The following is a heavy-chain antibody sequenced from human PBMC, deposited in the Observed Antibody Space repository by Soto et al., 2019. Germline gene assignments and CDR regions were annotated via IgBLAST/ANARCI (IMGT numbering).Heavy chain of an antibody. D-gene: IGHD3-10*01. CDR2: IYWNDDK. Sequence: QITLKESGPTLVKPTQTLTLTCTFSGFSLSTSGVGVGWIRQPPGKALEWLALIYWNDDKRYSPSLKSRLTITKDNSKNQVVLTITNMDPVDTATYYCAHMILWFGEFTEYYFDYWGQGTLVTVSS. J-gene: IGHJ4*02. CDR3: AHMILWFGEFTEYYFDY. V-gene: IGHV2-5*01. CDR1: GFSLSTSGVG.